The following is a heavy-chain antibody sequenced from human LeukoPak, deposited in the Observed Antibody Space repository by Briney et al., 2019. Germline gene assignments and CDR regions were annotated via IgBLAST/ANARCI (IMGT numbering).Heavy chain of an antibody. CDR1: GFTFSSYA. CDR3: ARGPRGLDC. Sequence: GGSLRLSCAASGFTFSSYAMHWVRQAPGKGLEWVAVISYDGSNKYYADSVKGRFTISRDNSKNTLYLQMNSLRAEDTAVYHCARGPRGLDCWGQGTLVTVSS. CDR2: ISYDGSNK. V-gene: IGHV3-30-3*01. J-gene: IGHJ4*02.